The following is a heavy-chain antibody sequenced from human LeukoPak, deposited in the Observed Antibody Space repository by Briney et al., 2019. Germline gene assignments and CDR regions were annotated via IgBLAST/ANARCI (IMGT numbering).Heavy chain of an antibody. Sequence: SETLSLTCAVYGGSFSGYYWSWIRQPPGKGLEWIGEINHSGSTNYNPSLKSRVTISVDTSKNQFSPKLSSVTAADTAVYYCARDRRRYYYGSGSYYFDYWGQGTLVTVSS. CDR3: ARDRRRYYYGSGSYYFDY. CDR2: INHSGST. J-gene: IGHJ4*02. CDR1: GGSFSGYY. V-gene: IGHV4-34*01. D-gene: IGHD3-10*01.